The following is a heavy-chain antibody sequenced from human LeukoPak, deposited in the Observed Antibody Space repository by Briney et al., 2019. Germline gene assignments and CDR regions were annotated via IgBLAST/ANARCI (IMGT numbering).Heavy chain of an antibody. Sequence: SETLSLTCTVSDGSISSSNYYWGWIRQPPGKGLEWIGSIYYSGSTHYNPSLKSRVTVSVDTSKNQFSLKLRSVTAADTAVYCCARQPYGSYCGGDCYQPYYFDYWGQGTLVTVSS. CDR2: IYYSGST. D-gene: IGHD2-21*02. J-gene: IGHJ4*02. CDR1: DGSISSSNYY. V-gene: IGHV4-39*01. CDR3: ARQPYGSYCGGDCYQPYYFDY.